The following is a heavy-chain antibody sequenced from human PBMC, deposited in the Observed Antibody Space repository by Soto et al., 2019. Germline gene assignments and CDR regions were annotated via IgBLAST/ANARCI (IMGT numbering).Heavy chain of an antibody. CDR1: GFTFSSYA. CDR2: ISGSGGST. D-gene: IGHD3-10*01. Sequence: GGSLRLSCAASGFTFSSYAMSWVRQAPGKGLEWVSAISGSGGSTYYADSVKGRFTISRDNSKNTLYLQMNSLRAEDTAVYYCAKANVMVRGVIMYFDYWGQGTLVTVSS. CDR3: AKANVMVRGVIMYFDY. V-gene: IGHV3-23*01. J-gene: IGHJ4*02.